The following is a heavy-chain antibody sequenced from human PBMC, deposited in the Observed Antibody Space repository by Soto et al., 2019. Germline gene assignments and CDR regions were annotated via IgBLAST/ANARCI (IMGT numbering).Heavy chain of an antibody. CDR1: GITCSSYG. J-gene: IGHJ6*02. V-gene: IGHV3-7*01. Sequence: XGSLIVYCAISGITCSSYGMSLVLQAPGKGLEWVANIKQDGSEEYYVDSVKGRFTISRDNAKNSLYLQMNSLRAEDTAVYYCARVEGFSSRVVVAATTILDYYYGMDVWAQGTTVTVSS. CDR3: ARVEGFSSRVVVAATTILDYYYGMDV. D-gene: IGHD2-15*01. CDR2: IKQDGSEE.